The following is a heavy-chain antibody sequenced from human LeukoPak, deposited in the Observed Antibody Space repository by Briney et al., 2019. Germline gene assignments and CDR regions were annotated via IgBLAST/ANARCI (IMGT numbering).Heavy chain of an antibody. J-gene: IGHJ4*02. CDR2: ISSSGSTI. D-gene: IGHD3-22*01. CDR3: ARSATDYYDSSGPSGY. CDR1: GFTFSSYW. V-gene: IGHV3-48*04. Sequence: GGSLRLSCAASGFTFSSYWMSWVRQAPGKGLEWVSYISSSGSTIYYADSVKGRFTISRDNAKNSLYLQMNSLRAEDTAVYYCARSATDYYDSSGPSGYWGQGTLVTVSS.